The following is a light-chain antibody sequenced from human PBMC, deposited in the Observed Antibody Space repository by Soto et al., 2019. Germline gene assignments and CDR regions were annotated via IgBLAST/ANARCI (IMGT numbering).Light chain of an antibody. J-gene: IGKJ3*01. V-gene: IGKV1-33*01. CDR3: QHYKNLLT. CDR2: DAS. CDR1: QDISKY. Sequence: DIQMTQSPSSLSASVGDRVTITCQASQDISKYLNWYQQKPGKAPKLLIYDASNLETGVPTRFSGSASGTDFIFSISSQQPEDIATYYCQHYKNLLTFGPGTKVDIK.